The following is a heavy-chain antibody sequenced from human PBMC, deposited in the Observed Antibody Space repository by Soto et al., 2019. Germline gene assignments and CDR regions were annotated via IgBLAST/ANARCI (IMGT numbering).Heavy chain of an antibody. CDR3: ARSGDNYNRLDY. D-gene: IGHD1-1*01. Sequence: SVRLSCAASGFTLSSYAMSWVRQAPGKGLEWVSAISGSGGSTYYADSVKGRFSISRDNTKNLLYLQMNSLRAEDTAVYYCARSGDNYNRLDYWGQGTPVTVSS. CDR1: GFTLSSYA. CDR2: ISGSGGST. V-gene: IGHV3-23*01. J-gene: IGHJ4*02.